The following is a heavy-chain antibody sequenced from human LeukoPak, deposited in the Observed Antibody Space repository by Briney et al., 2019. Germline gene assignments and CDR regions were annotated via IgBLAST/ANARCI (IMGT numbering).Heavy chain of an antibody. CDR3: ARGTPDCSGGSCYLAFDI. Sequence: SETLSLTCTVSGGSSSSYYRSWIRQPAGKGLEWIGRIYTSGSTNYNPSLRSRVTMSVDTSKNQFSLKLSSVTAADTAVYYCARGTPDCSGGSCYLAFDIWGQGTMVTVSS. CDR2: IYTSGST. V-gene: IGHV4-4*07. CDR1: GGSSSSYY. D-gene: IGHD2-15*01. J-gene: IGHJ3*02.